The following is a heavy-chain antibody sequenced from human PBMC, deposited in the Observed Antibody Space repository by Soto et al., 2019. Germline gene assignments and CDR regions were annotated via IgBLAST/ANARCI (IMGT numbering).Heavy chain of an antibody. Sequence: QVQLVQSGAEVKKPGSSVKVSCKASGGTFSSYAISWVRQAPGQGLEWMGGIIPIFGTANYAQKFQGRVTITADKSTSTAYMELSSLRPEDTAVYYCASCTNGVLYYYYGMDVWGQGTTVTVSS. CDR1: GGTFSSYA. V-gene: IGHV1-69*06. J-gene: IGHJ6*02. CDR2: IIPIFGTA. D-gene: IGHD2-8*01. CDR3: ASCTNGVLYYYYGMDV.